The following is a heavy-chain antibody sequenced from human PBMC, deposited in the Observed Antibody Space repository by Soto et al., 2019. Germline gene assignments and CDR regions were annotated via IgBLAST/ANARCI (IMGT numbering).Heavy chain of an antibody. CDR1: GGTFSSYA. CDR3: ARDRSGYSSSGPGPFDP. D-gene: IGHD6-6*01. J-gene: IGHJ5*02. V-gene: IGHV1-69*12. Sequence: QVQLVQSGAEVKKPGSSVKVSYKASGGTFSSYAISWVRQAPGQGLEWMGGIIPIFGTANYAQKFQGRVTITADESTSTAYMELSSLRSEDTAVYYCARDRSGYSSSGPGPFDPWGQGTLVTVSS. CDR2: IIPIFGTA.